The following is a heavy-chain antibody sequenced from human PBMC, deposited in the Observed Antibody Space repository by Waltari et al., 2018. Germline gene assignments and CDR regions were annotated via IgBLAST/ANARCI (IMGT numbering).Heavy chain of an antibody. J-gene: IGHJ4*02. CDR3: ARDRYSSGWWLLDY. V-gene: IGHV4-61*02. D-gene: IGHD6-19*01. Sequence: QVQLQESGPGLVKPSQTLSLTCTVSGGSISSGSYYWSWIRQPAGKGLEWIGRIYTSGSTNYNPSLKSRVTISVDTSKNQFSLKLSSVTAADTAVYYCARDRYSSGWWLLDYWGQGTLVTVSS. CDR1: GGSISSGSYY. CDR2: IYTSGST.